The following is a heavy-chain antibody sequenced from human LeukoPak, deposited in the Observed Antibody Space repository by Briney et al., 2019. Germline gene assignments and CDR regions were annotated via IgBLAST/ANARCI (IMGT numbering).Heavy chain of an antibody. J-gene: IGHJ4*02. CDR3: AKDRTLVRGVIDY. V-gene: IGHV3-30*02. CDR2: IRYDGSNK. Sequence: GGSLRLSCAASGFTFSSYGMHWVRQAPGKGLEWVAFIRYDGSNKYYADSVKGRFTISRGNSKNTLYLQMNSLRAEDTAVYYCAKDRTLVRGVIDYWGQGTLVTVSS. CDR1: GFTFSSYG. D-gene: IGHD3-10*01.